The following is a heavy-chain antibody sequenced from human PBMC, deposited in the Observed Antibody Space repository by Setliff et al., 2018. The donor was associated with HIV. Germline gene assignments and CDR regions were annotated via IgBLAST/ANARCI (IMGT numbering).Heavy chain of an antibody. Sequence: SETLSLTCTVSGGSISSYYWSWIRQPPGKGLELIGYIYYSGSTNYNPSLKSRVTISVDTSKNQFSLKLSSVTAADTAVYYCARRPECGLVDAFDIWGQGTMGTVSS. J-gene: IGHJ3*02. CDR3: ARRPECGLVDAFDI. CDR2: IYYSGST. D-gene: IGHD2-21*01. CDR1: GGSISSYY. V-gene: IGHV4-59*08.